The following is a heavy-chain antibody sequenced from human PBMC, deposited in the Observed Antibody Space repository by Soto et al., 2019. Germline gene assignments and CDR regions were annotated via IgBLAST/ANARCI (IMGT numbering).Heavy chain of an antibody. CDR2: IYYSGTT. CDR1: GGSISSSGYY. V-gene: IGHV4-39*01. Sequence: SETLSLTCTVSGGSISSSGYYWDWVRQPPGKGLEWIGTIYYSGTTYYNPSLKSRVTISVDTSKNQFSLKLSSVTAADTAVYYCASQYYDSSRPHDYWGQGSLVTVSS. D-gene: IGHD3-22*01. CDR3: ASQYYDSSRPHDY. J-gene: IGHJ4*02.